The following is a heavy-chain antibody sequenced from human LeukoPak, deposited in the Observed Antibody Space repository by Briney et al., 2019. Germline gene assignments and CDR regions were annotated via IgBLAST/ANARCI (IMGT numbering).Heavy chain of an antibody. V-gene: IGHV4-31*03. J-gene: IGHJ6*03. CDR3: ARDHRGGYYYYCMDV. CDR2: IYYSGST. D-gene: IGHD1-14*01. CDR1: GGSISSSSYY. Sequence: PSETLSLTCTVSGGSISSSSYYWSWIRQHPGKGLEWIGYIYYSGSTYYNPSLKSRVTISVDTSKNQFSLKLSSVTAADTAVYYCARDHRGGYYYYCMDVWGKGTTVTVSS.